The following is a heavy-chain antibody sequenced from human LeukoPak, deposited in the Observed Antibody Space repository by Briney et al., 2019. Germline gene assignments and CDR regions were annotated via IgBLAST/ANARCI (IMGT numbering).Heavy chain of an antibody. J-gene: IGHJ6*04. CDR1: GFPFNIYT. V-gene: IGHV3-48*03. D-gene: IGHD3-10*02. CDR3: AELGITMIGGV. CDR2: ISSSGSTI. Sequence: PGGSLRLSCAASGFPFNIYTMYWVRQAPGKGLEWVSYISSSGSTIYYADSVKGRFTVSRDNAKNSLYLQMNSLRAEDTAVYYCAELGITMIGGVWGKGTTVTISS.